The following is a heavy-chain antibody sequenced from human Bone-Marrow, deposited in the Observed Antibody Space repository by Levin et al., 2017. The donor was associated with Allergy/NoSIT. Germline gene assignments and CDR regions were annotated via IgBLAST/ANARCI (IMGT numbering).Heavy chain of an antibody. V-gene: IGHV3-48*03. CDR1: GFTFSTYE. J-gene: IGHJ4*02. Sequence: GESLKISCAASGFTFSTYEMNWVRQAPGKGLEWVSHISSSGSTIYYADSVKGRFTVSRDNARKSLYLQMNSLRAEDTAVYYCARIPVAARPDSGYWGQGTLVTVSS. D-gene: IGHD6-6*01. CDR3: ARIPVAARPDSGY. CDR2: ISSSGSTI.